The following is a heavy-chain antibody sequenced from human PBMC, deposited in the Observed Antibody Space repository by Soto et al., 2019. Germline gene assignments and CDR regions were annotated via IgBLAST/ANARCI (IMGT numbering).Heavy chain of an antibody. V-gene: IGHV4-4*07. CDR1: GGTISGYY. Sequence: SSETLSLTCSVSGGTISGYYWTWIRQPAGKGLEWIGRIYSSGNTKYNPSLQSRVTMSLDTSNNQFSLRLTSVTAADTAVYYCARGQRFSDWFDHWGQGNLVTVSS. CDR2: IYSSGNT. CDR3: ARGQRFSDWFDH. J-gene: IGHJ5*02. D-gene: IGHD3-3*01.